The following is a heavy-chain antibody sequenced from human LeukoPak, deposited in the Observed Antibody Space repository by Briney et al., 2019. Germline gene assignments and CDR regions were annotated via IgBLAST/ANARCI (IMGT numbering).Heavy chain of an antibody. Sequence: VASVKVSCKASGGTFSSYAISWVRQAPGQGLEWMGRIIPILGIANYAQKFQGRVTITADKSTSTAYMELSSLRSEDTAVYYCARGGIPTDIEWSWFDPWGQGTLVTVSS. CDR1: GGTFSSYA. D-gene: IGHD1-26*01. CDR2: IIPILGIA. CDR3: ARGGIPTDIEWSWFDP. V-gene: IGHV1-69*04. J-gene: IGHJ5*02.